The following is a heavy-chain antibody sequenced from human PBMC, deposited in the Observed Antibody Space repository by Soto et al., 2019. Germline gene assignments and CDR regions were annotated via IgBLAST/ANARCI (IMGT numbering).Heavy chain of an antibody. J-gene: IGHJ4*02. Sequence: QVQLVQSGAEVKKPGSSVKVSCKASGGTFSSYTISWVRQAPGQGLEWMGRIIPILGIANYAQKFQGRVTITADNSTSTDYMELTSLRSEETAVYYCARDGGYGGNTGEYWGERTLCTVCS. D-gene: IGHD2-15*01. CDR1: GGTFSSYT. V-gene: IGHV1-69*08. CDR2: IIPILGIA. CDR3: ARDGGYGGNTGEY.